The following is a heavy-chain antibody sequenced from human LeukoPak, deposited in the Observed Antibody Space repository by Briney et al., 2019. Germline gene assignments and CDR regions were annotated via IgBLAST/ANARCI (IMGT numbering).Heavy chain of an antibody. CDR3: ARHLGRYYDRGTLSDFEI. CDR1: GYSISSGYY. D-gene: IGHD3-9*01. Sequence: SETLSLTCTVSGYSISSGYYWGWIRQPPGRGLEWIGSIYHSGTSYYNPSLKSRVTISVDTSKNQFSLNLSSLTAADTAVYYCARHLGRYYDRGTLSDFEIWGQGTMVTVSS. CDR2: IYHSGTS. V-gene: IGHV4-38-2*02. J-gene: IGHJ3*02.